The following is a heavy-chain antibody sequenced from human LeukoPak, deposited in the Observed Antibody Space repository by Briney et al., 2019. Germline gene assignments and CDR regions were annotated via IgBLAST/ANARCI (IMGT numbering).Heavy chain of an antibody. CDR2: ITSSGSTT. V-gene: IGHV3-11*01. Sequence: GGSLRLSCAASGFTFSDYYMSWIRQAPGKGLEWVSSITSSGSTTYYADSVKGRFTVSRDNAKNSVYLQINSLRADDTAVYYCARDPHPPPRYYYDSSGGAFDIWGPGTMVTVSS. D-gene: IGHD3-22*01. CDR1: GFTFSDYY. J-gene: IGHJ3*02. CDR3: ARDPHPPPRYYYDSSGGAFDI.